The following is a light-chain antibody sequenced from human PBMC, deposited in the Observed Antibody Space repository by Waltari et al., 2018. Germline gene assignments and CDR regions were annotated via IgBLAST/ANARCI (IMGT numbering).Light chain of an antibody. CDR2: WAS. CDR3: QQYYDTPHT. V-gene: IGKV4-1*01. J-gene: IGKJ2*01. CDR1: RSILSYSNNKNF. Sequence: DIVMTQSPKSLTVSLGERATINCRSSRSILSYSNNKNFLAWYQQKRGQSPKLLIYWASTRESGVPDRFRGGGSETDFTLTISSLQAEDVAVYYCQQYYDTPHTFGQGTKLEIK.